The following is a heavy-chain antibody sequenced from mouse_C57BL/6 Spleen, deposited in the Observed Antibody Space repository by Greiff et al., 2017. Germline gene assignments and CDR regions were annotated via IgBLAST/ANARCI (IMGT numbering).Heavy chain of an antibody. CDR1: GFTFTDYY. CDR3: ARWVYDYDDY. D-gene: IGHD2-4*01. V-gene: IGHV7-3*01. CDR2: IRNKANGYTT. J-gene: IGHJ2*01. Sequence: EVQVVESGGGLVQPGGSLSLSCAASGFTFTDYYISWVRQPPGQALEWLGFIRNKANGYTTEYSASVKGRLTISRDNSQSILYLQMNALRAEDSATYYCARWVYDYDDYWGQGTTLTVSS.